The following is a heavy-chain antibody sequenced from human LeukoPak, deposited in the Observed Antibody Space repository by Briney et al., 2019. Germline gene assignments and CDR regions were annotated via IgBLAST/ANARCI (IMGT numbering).Heavy chain of an antibody. CDR3: AKDLLSMIVVVITSFDY. J-gene: IGHJ4*02. V-gene: IGHV3-23*01. D-gene: IGHD3-22*01. Sequence: GGSLRLSCAASGFTFSSYAMSWVRQAPGKGLEWVSAISGSGGSTYYADSVKGRFTISRDNSKNTLYLQMNSLRAEDTAVYYCAKDLLSMIVVVITSFDYWGQGTLVTVSS. CDR1: GFTFSSYA. CDR2: ISGSGGST.